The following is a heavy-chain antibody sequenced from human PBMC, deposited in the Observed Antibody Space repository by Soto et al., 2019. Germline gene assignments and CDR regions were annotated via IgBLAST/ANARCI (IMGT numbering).Heavy chain of an antibody. D-gene: IGHD6-19*01. V-gene: IGHV1-3*01. CDR2: INCDNGNT. CDR3: ARDDVGSAWTY. CDR1: GYNFIENA. Sequence: QVQLVQSGADVKKPGASVKVSCKTSGYNFIENAVHWVRQAPGQGLERMGWINCDNGNTKYSRKMQGRLTITRDKSATTVYMELSALTSEATAVYFCARDDVGSAWTYWGKGTLVSVSS. J-gene: IGHJ4*02.